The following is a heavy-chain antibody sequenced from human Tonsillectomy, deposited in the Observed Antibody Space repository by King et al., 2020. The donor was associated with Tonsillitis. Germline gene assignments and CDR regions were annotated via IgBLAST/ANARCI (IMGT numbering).Heavy chain of an antibody. J-gene: IGHJ2*01. V-gene: IGHV4-4*07. CDR3: ARVYVGSSGYDYVDWYFDL. Sequence: VQLQESGPGLVKPSETLSLTCTVSGVSISSYYWSWIRQPAGKGLEWIGRIYTSGSTNYNPSLKSRVTISVDTSKNQFSLKLSSVTAADTAVYYCARVYVGSSGYDYVDWYFDLWGRGTLVTVSS. D-gene: IGHD3-22*01. CDR2: IYTSGST. CDR1: GVSISSYY.